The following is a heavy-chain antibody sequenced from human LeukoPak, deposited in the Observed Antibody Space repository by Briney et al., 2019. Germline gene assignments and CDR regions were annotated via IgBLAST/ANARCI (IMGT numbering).Heavy chain of an antibody. Sequence: GASVKVSCKASGYSFTSHYMHWVRQAPGQGLEWMGWINPNSGGTNYAQKFQGRVTMTRDTSISTAYMELSRLRSDDTAVYYCARDAEMATRGDAFDIWGQGTMVTVSS. CDR1: GYSFTSHY. J-gene: IGHJ3*02. D-gene: IGHD5-24*01. V-gene: IGHV1-2*02. CDR3: ARDAEMATRGDAFDI. CDR2: INPNSGGT.